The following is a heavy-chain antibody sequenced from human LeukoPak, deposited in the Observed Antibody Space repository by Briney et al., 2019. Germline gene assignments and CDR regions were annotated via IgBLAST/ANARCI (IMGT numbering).Heavy chain of an antibody. D-gene: IGHD1-26*01. CDR2: IYYSGST. J-gene: IGHJ4*02. CDR1: GGSMNSYY. V-gene: IGHV4-59*01. CDR3: ARDGGHIGSYYFDY. Sequence: SETLSLTCTVSGGSMNSYYWSWIRQPPGKGLEWVGYIYYSGSTNYNPSLKSRVTISVDTSKNQFSLKLSSVTAADTAVYYCARDGGHIGSYYFDYWGQGILVTVSS.